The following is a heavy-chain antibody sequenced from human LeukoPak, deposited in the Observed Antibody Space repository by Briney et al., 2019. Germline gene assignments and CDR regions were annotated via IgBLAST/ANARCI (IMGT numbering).Heavy chain of an antibody. V-gene: IGHV3-23*01. Sequence: PGGSLRLSCVASGFSFSVYAMSWVRQAPGKGLEWVSGISGSGGRTYSADSVKGRFTISRDNSRKTLYLQMNSLRAEDTAVYYCARGGGNFDGSGYYEYYFDYWGQGTLVTVSS. CDR1: GFSFSVYA. CDR3: ARGGGNFDGSGYYEYYFDY. J-gene: IGHJ4*02. CDR2: ISGSGGRT. D-gene: IGHD3-3*01.